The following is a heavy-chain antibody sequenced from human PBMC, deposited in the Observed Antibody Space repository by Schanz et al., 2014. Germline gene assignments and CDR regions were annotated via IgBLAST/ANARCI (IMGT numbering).Heavy chain of an antibody. CDR3: AKDQRSYGSGSYSYFDY. D-gene: IGHD3-10*01. J-gene: IGHJ4*02. CDR2: LTGSGGGT. V-gene: IGHV3-23*01. Sequence: EVKLLESGGHLVQPGGSLRLSCVASGFTFSTYAMSWVRQAPGKGPEWVSSLTGSGGGTYYADSVRGRFAISRDNSKNTLYLEMNSLRAEDTAVYYCAKDQRSYGSGSYSYFDYWGQGTLDTVSS. CDR1: GFTFSTYA.